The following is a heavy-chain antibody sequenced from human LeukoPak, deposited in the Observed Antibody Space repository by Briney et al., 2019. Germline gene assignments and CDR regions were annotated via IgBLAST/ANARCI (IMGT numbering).Heavy chain of an antibody. V-gene: IGHV3-23*01. CDR3: AKGYSTSYYNMDV. CDR2: ISASGGTT. CDR1: GFTFSSYA. Sequence: GGSLRLSCAASGFTFSSYAMTWVRQAPGEGLQWVAAISASGGTTYYADPVKGRFTISRDNSQNTLYLQMLSLRADDTAVYYCAKGYSTSYYNMDVWGQGTTVTVSS. D-gene: IGHD5-24*01. J-gene: IGHJ6*02.